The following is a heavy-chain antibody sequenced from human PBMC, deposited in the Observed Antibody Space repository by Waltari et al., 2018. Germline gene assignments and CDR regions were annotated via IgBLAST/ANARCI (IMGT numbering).Heavy chain of an antibody. D-gene: IGHD6-25*01. V-gene: IGHV4-38-2*02. CDR2: IYHTGSS. CDR3: AEEGNTTAGLFDS. J-gene: IGHJ4*02. CDR1: GHSVKNDFY. Sequence: QVQLRESGPGLVRSSETLSLTCTVSGHSVKNDFYWAWLRQSPGGGLEWIASIYHTGSSHYNSSLKSRVSISTDMSTKQFFLTLTHLTAADTAVYYCAEEGNTTAGLFDSWGQGTLVTVSS.